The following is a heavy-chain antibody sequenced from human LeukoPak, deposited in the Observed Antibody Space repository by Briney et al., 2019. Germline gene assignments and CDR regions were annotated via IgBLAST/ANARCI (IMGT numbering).Heavy chain of an antibody. J-gene: IGHJ4*02. V-gene: IGHV3-74*01. Sequence: GGSLRLTCTASGFTFKSYWMHWVRQAPGKGLVWVSRISSDGSSTSYADSVKGRFTISRDNAKNTVYLQMNSLRAEDTAVYYCARGGTSGWFHVDFWGQGTLVTVSS. CDR2: ISSDGSST. CDR1: GFTFKSYW. CDR3: ARGGTSGWFHVDF. D-gene: IGHD6-19*01.